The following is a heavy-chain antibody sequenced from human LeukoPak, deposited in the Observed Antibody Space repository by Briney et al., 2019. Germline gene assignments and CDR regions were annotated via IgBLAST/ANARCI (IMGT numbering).Heavy chain of an antibody. CDR2: ISGSGVST. Sequence: GGSLRLSCAASGFTFSSFAMSWVRQAPGKGLEWVSTISGSGVSTNYADSVKGRFTISRDNSKNTLYLQMNSLRAEDTAVYYCAIAENGDTVDYWGQGTLVTVSS. CDR1: GFTFSSFA. D-gene: IGHD4-17*01. J-gene: IGHJ4*02. CDR3: AIAENGDTVDY. V-gene: IGHV3-23*01.